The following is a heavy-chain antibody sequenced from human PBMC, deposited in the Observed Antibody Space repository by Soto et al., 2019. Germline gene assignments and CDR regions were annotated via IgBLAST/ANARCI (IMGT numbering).Heavy chain of an antibody. Sequence: SETLSLTCAVYGGSFIGYYWSWSRQPPGKGLEWIGEINRSGSTNYNPSLKSRVTISVDTSKNQFSLKLSSVTAADTAVYYCARGVVVVPAATNYYYGMDVWGQGTTVTVSS. V-gene: IGHV4-34*01. D-gene: IGHD2-2*01. CDR2: INRSGST. J-gene: IGHJ6*02. CDR1: GGSFIGYY. CDR3: ARGVVVVPAATNYYYGMDV.